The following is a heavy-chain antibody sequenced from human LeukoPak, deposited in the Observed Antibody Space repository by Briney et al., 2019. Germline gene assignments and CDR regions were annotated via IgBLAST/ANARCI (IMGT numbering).Heavy chain of an antibody. CDR1: GFTFSSYG. CDR3: AKGGYYDSSGYYPLGDV. D-gene: IGHD3-22*01. Sequence: HPGGSLRLSCAASGFTFSSYGMHWVRQAPGKGLEWVAVITYDGSNKYYADSVKGRFTISRDNSKNTLYLQMNSLRAEDTAVYYCAKGGYYDSSGYYPLGDVWGQGTTVTVSS. J-gene: IGHJ6*02. V-gene: IGHV3-30*18. CDR2: ITYDGSNK.